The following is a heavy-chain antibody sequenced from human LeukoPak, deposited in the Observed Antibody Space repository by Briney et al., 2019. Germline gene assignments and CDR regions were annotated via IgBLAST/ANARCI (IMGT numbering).Heavy chain of an antibody. CDR1: GGSIRSSSYY. CDR2: IYYSGST. Sequence: SETLSLTCTVSGGSIRSSSYYWGWIRQPPGKGLEWIGSIYYSGSTYYNPSLKSRVTISVDTSKNQFSLKLSSVTAADTAVYYCARPNSYGYQLDYWGQGTLVTVSS. CDR3: ARPNSYGYQLDY. J-gene: IGHJ4*02. V-gene: IGHV4-39*01. D-gene: IGHD5-18*01.